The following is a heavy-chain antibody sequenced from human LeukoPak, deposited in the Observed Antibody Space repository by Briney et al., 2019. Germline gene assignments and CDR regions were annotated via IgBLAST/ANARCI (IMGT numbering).Heavy chain of an antibody. J-gene: IGHJ6*02. Sequence: QAGGSLRLSCAASGFTVNSNYMSWVRQAPGKGLEWVSVIYSGGSTYYADSVKGRFTISRDNSKNTLYLQMNSLRAEDTAVYYCASRHSSWYRSYYYGMDVWGQGTTVTVSS. CDR2: IYSGGST. V-gene: IGHV3-53*01. CDR3: ASRHSSWYRSYYYGMDV. D-gene: IGHD6-13*01. CDR1: GFTVNSNY.